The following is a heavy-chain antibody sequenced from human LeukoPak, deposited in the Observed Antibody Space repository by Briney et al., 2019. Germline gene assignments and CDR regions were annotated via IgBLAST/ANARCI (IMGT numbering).Heavy chain of an antibody. CDR3: ARDWRYCSSTSCPPRVFDP. Sequence: PGGSLRLSCAASGFTFDDYTMHWVRQAPGKGLVWVSRINTDGSSTSYADSVKGRFTISRDNAKNTLYLQMNSLRAEDTAVYYCARDWRYCSSTSCPPRVFDPWGQGTLVTVSS. CDR2: INTDGSST. V-gene: IGHV3-74*01. CDR1: GFTFDDYT. J-gene: IGHJ5*02. D-gene: IGHD2-2*01.